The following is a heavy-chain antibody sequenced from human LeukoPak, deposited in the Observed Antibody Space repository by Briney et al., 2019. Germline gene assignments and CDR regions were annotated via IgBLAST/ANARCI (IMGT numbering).Heavy chain of an antibody. J-gene: IGHJ4*02. Sequence: ASVKVSCKASGYTFTGYDINWVRQATGQGLEWMGWMNPNSGNTGYAQKFQGRVTMTRNTSISTVYMELSSLRSEDTAVYYCAADLPYSNYGPLDYWGQGTLVTVSS. CDR2: MNPNSGNT. V-gene: IGHV1-8*01. CDR1: GYTFTGYD. D-gene: IGHD4-11*01. CDR3: AADLPYSNYGPLDY.